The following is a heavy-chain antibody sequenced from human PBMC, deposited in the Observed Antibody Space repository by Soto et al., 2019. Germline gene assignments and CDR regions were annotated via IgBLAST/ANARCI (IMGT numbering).Heavy chain of an antibody. CDR3: ARELKEPGSYYYYGLDV. J-gene: IGHJ6*02. Sequence: GASVKVSCKVSGYSLTELSIHWVRQAPEKGLEWMGSFDPEDGQTINKQRFQGRVTITADASTGTAFMDLSSLRSDDTAVYYCARELKEPGSYYYYGLDVWGQGTTVTVSS. CDR2: FDPEDGQT. CDR1: GYSLTELS. V-gene: IGHV1-24*01. D-gene: IGHD3-16*01.